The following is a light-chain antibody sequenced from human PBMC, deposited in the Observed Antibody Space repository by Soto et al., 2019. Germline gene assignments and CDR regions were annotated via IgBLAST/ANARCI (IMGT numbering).Light chain of an antibody. CDR3: QQANSFPLT. V-gene: IGKV1D-12*01. J-gene: IGKJ4*01. CDR2: AAS. CDR1: QPISGW. Sequence: DIQMTQSPSSVSASVGDRITITCRASQPISGWLLWYQQRPGKAPQLLIYAASRLQSGVPSRFSGSGSGTDFTLTISSLQPEDFATYYCQQANSFPLTLGGGTKVEMK.